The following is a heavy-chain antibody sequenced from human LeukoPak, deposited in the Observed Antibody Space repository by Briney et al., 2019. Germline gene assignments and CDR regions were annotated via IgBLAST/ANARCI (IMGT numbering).Heavy chain of an antibody. D-gene: IGHD2-21*02. CDR3: ARDMTAHSSAVSGVPGDY. V-gene: IGHV3-43D*03. J-gene: IGHJ4*02. CDR1: GFSFDDHA. CDR2: INWDGSLI. Sequence: GGSLRLSCAASGFSFDDHAMHWVRQAPGKGLEWVSLINWDGSLIYYGDSVRGRFTISKDNSKNSLFLQMHSLRAEDSAFYYCARDMTAHSSAVSGVPGDYWGQGTLVTVSS.